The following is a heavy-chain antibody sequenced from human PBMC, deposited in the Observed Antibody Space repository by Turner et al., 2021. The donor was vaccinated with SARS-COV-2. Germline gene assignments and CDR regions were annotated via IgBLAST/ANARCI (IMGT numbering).Heavy chain of an antibody. Sequence: QVQLVESGGGVVQPGRSLRLSCAASGFTFSSYGMHWVRQAPGKGLEWVAVIWYAGSYKYYADSVKGRFTISRGNSKNTLYLQMNSLRAEDTALYYCARDGGTGTTFPFFDYWGQGTLVTVSS. CDR3: ARDGGTGTTFPFFDY. CDR2: IWYAGSYK. CDR1: GFTFSSYG. V-gene: IGHV3-33*01. J-gene: IGHJ4*02. D-gene: IGHD1-7*01.